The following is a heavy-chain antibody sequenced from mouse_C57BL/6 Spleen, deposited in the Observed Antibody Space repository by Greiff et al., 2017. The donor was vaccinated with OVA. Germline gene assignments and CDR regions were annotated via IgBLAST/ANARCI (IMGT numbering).Heavy chain of an antibody. V-gene: IGHV1-39*01. D-gene: IGHD4-1*01. J-gene: IGHJ2*01. CDR3: AREGTGSYFDY. CDR2: INPNYGTT. CDR1: GYSFTDYN. Sequence: EVQLQQSGPELVKPGASVKISCKASGYSFTDYNMNWVKQSNGQSLEWIGVINPNYGTTSYNQKFKGKATLTADQSSSTAYMQLTRLTSEDSAVYCCAREGTGSYFDYWGQGTTLTVSS.